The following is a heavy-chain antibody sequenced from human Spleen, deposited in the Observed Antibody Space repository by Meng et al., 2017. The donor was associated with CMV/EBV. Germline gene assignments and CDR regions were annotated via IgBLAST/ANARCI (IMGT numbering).Heavy chain of an antibody. V-gene: IGHV1-8*01. CDR1: GYLFTSYD. CDR2: MNPNSGQT. Sequence: QVLLVQSGAEVKKTGASVKVSCRTSGYLFTSYDTNWVRQATGQGLEWMGWMNPNSGQTGYAKKFQGRVSFTRNTSMRTAYMELSSLRSEDTAVYFCARTQSYYGSGTYNWFDPWGQGTLVTVSS. J-gene: IGHJ5*02. CDR3: ARTQSYYGSGTYNWFDP. D-gene: IGHD3-10*01.